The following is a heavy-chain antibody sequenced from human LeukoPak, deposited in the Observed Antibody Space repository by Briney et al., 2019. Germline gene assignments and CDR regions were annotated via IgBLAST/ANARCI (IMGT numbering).Heavy chain of an antibody. CDR3: ARTGVGSSSWNY. CDR2: IRYDGSNK. V-gene: IGHV3-30*02. J-gene: IGHJ4*02. Sequence: GGSLRLSCAASGFTFSSYGMHWVRQAPGKGLEWVAFIRYDGSNKYYADSVKGRFTISRDNSKNTLYLQMNSLRAEDTAVYYCARTGVGSSSWNYWGQGTLVTVSS. D-gene: IGHD6-13*01. CDR1: GFTFSSYG.